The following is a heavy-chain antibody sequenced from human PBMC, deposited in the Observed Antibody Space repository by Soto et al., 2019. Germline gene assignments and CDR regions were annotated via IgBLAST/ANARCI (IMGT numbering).Heavy chain of an antibody. Sequence: SVKVSCKASGGTFTSYAISWVRQAPGQGLEWMGGIIPIFGTANYAQKFQGRVTITADESTSTAYMELSSLRSEDTAVYYCARGYYFWSGRYRAFDIWGQGTMVTVSS. CDR3: ARGYYFWSGRYRAFDI. J-gene: IGHJ3*02. CDR1: GGTFTSYA. D-gene: IGHD3-3*01. V-gene: IGHV1-69*13. CDR2: IIPIFGTA.